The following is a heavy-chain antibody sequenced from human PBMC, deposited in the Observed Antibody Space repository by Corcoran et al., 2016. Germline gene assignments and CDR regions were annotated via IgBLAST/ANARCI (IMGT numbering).Heavy chain of an antibody. V-gene: IGHV4-39*01. D-gene: IGHD3-22*01. CDR2: IYYSGST. J-gene: IGHJ4*02. Sequence: QLQLQESGPGLVKPSETLSLTCTVSGGSISSSSYYWGWIRQPPGKGLEWIGRIYYSGSTYYNPSLKSRVTISVDTSKNQLSLKLSYVTAADTAVYYCARLGNYYDSSGYYSHFGYWGQGTLVTVSS. CDR3: ARLGNYYDSSGYYSHFGY. CDR1: GGSISSSSYY.